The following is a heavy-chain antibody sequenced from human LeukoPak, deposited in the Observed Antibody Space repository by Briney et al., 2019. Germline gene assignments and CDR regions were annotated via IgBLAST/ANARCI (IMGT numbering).Heavy chain of an antibody. CDR2: INSDGSNT. CDR3: ARSHTSYSSSWYFSYYFDY. Sequence: PGGSLRLSCAASGFTFSSYTMNWVRQAPGKGLVWVSRINSDGSNTRYADSVEGRFTISRDNAKNTLWLQMNSLRAEDTAVYYCARSHTSYSSSWYFSYYFDYWGQGALVTVSS. V-gene: IGHV3-74*01. J-gene: IGHJ4*02. CDR1: GFTFSSYT. D-gene: IGHD6-13*01.